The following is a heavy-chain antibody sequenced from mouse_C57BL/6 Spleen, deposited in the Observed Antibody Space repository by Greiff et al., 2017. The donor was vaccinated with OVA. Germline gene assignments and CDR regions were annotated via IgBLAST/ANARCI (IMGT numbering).Heavy chain of an antibody. CDR3: ARGSSSLFAY. V-gene: IGHV1-82*01. Sequence: QVQLQQSGPELVKPGASVKISCKASGYAFSSSWMNWVKQRPGKGLEWIGRIYPGDGDTNYNGKFKGKATLTADKSSSTAYMQLSSLTSEDSAVYFCARGSSSLFAYWGQGTLVTVSA. CDR2: IYPGDGDT. J-gene: IGHJ3*01. CDR1: GYAFSSSW. D-gene: IGHD1-1*01.